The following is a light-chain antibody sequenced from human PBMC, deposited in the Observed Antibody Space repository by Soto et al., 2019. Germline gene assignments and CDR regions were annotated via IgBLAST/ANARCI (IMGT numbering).Light chain of an antibody. CDR3: QQYNSYPLT. CDR1: QSISSW. CDR2: DAS. Sequence: IQITKCPTTLTASVGNRVTITCRASQSISSWLAWYQQKPGKAPKLLIYDASSWESGVPSRFSGSGSGTEFTLTISSLQPDDFVAYYCQQYNSYPLTFGGGTKVDIK. J-gene: IGKJ4*02. V-gene: IGKV1-5*01.